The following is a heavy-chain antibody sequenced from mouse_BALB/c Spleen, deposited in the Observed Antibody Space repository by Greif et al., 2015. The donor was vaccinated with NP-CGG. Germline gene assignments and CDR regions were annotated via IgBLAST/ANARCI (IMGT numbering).Heavy chain of an antibody. D-gene: IGHD1-2*01. J-gene: IGHJ2*01. V-gene: IGHV1-14*01. CDR3: ARKVITTATFDY. CDR1: GYTFTSYV. CDR2: INPYNDGT. Sequence: VQLQQSGPELVKPGGSVKMFCKASGYTFTSYVMQWVKQKPGQGLEWIGYINPYNDGTKYNEKFKGKATLTSDKSSSTAYMGLSSLTSEASAVYYCARKVITTATFDYWGQGTTLTVSS.